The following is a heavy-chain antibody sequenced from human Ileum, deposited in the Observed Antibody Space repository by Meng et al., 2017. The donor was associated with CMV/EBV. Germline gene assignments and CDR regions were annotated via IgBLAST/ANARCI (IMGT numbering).Heavy chain of an antibody. D-gene: IGHD3-3*01. V-gene: IGHV3-48*04. CDR1: GFSFSVYS. CDR3: ARFSGGYDFWSGYYRFDD. CDR2: IRGSGYTTK. Sequence: GGSLRLSCAASGFSFSVYSMNWLRQAPGKGLEWVSYIRGSGYTTKYYADPVKGRFTISRDDAKNSLYLQMNSLRAEDTAVYYCARFSGGYDFWSGYYRFDDWGQGTLVTVSS. J-gene: IGHJ4*02.